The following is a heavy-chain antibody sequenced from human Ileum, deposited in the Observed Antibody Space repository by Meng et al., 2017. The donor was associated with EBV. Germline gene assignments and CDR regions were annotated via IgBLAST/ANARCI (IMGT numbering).Heavy chain of an antibody. V-gene: IGHV1-18*01. Sequence: QVRLLPLGPGVTSPGAAWSGSCKASGFTFTNYGFTWVRQAPGQGLEWMGWISANNGDRHYAQKFQDRVTLTTDGYTPTVYMELRSLRSDGTAVYFCARKPTSAALDYWGQGTLVTVSS. CDR3: ARKPTSAALDY. CDR2: ISANNGDR. D-gene: IGHD6-13*01. CDR1: GFTFTNYG. J-gene: IGHJ4*02.